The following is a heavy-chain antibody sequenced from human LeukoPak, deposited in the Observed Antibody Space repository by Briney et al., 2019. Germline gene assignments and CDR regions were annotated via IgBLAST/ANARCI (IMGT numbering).Heavy chain of an antibody. V-gene: IGHV5-51*01. CDR1: GYSFTSYW. D-gene: IGHD6-19*01. CDR3: AAKVKYSSGWYYFDY. J-gene: IGHJ4*02. Sequence: GESLKISCKGSGYSFTSYWIGWVRQMPGEGLEWMGIIYPGDSDTRYSPSFQGQVTISADKSISTAYLQWSSLKASDTAMYYCAAKVKYSSGWYYFDYWGQGTLVTVSS. CDR2: IYPGDSDT.